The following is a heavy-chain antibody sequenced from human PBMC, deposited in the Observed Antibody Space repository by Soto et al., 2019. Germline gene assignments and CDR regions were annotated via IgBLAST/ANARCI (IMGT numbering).Heavy chain of an antibody. CDR1: GGPISSGDYY. D-gene: IGHD3-10*01. J-gene: IGHJ4*02. V-gene: IGHV4-30-4*01. CDR2: IYYSGST. Sequence: SETLSLTCTVSGGPISSGDYYWSWIRQPPGKGLEWIGYIYYSGSTYYNPSLKSRVTISVDTSKSQFSLKLSSVTAADTAVYYCARGSTDSYPGSRIFDFWGRGTLVTVSS. CDR3: ARGSTDSYPGSRIFDF.